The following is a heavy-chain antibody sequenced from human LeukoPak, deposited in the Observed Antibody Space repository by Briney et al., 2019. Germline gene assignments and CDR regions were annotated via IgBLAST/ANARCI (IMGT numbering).Heavy chain of an antibody. J-gene: IGHJ4*02. CDR3: ARDRDYYNYFEY. Sequence: EGSLRLSCAASGFTLSRYWMSWVRHTPGKGLEWVANIKHDGSEKYYVDSVKGRFTISRDNAKNSLYLQMNSLRGEDTAVYYCARDRDYYNYFEYWGQGTLVTVSS. CDR1: GFTLSRYW. CDR2: IKHDGSEK. V-gene: IGHV3-7*04. D-gene: IGHD3-10*01.